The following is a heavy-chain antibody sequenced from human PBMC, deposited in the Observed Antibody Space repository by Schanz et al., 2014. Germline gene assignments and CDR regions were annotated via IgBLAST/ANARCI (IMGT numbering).Heavy chain of an antibody. CDR1: GFTFSDHF. J-gene: IGHJ4*02. CDR2: ISDSGDST. Sequence: VKLVESGGGLVQPGGSLRLSCAASGFTFSDHFMDWVRQAPGKGLEWVSDISDSGDSTHYADSVKGRFTISRDNAKNSLFQQMNSLSAEDTAVYYCAKVAPAATYLDSWGLGTLVTVSA. V-gene: IGHV3-11*01. D-gene: IGHD2-2*01. CDR3: AKVAPAATYLDS.